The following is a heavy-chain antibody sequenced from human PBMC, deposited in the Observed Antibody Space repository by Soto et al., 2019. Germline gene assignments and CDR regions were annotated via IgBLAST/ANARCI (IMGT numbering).Heavy chain of an antibody. Sequence: QVQLQESGPGLVKPSGTLSLTCAVSSCSISSSNWWSWVRQPPGKGLEWIGEIYLSGSTNYNPFLKSRVTISVDKSKTHFSLKLSSVTDADTAVYYCAREPFARSGWYMRAFDIWGQGTMVTFS. CDR3: AREPFARSGWYMRAFDI. CDR1: SCSISSSNW. D-gene: IGHD6-19*01. J-gene: IGHJ3*02. CDR2: IYLSGST. V-gene: IGHV4-4*02.